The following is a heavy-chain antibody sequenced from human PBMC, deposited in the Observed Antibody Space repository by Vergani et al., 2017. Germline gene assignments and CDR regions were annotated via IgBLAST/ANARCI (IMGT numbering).Heavy chain of an antibody. CDR1: GFTFSSYG. Sequence: QVQLVESGGGVVQPGRSLRLSCAASGFTFSSYGMHWVRQAPGKGLEWVAVISYDGSNKYYADSVKGRFTISRDNSKNSLYLQMNSLRAEDTAVYYCARDYRGMIDAFDIWGQGTMVTVSS. J-gene: IGHJ3*02. CDR3: ARDYRGMIDAFDI. CDR2: ISYDGSNK. V-gene: IGHV3-30*03. D-gene: IGHD3-16*02.